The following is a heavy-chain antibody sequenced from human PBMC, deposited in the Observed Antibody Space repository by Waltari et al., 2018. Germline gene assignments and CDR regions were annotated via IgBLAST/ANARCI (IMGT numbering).Heavy chain of an antibody. Sequence: QVQLVQSGAEVKKPGASVKVSCKSSGYTFTSYGITWVRQAPVQGLEWMGWISAYNSDTNHEQKLQDRVTMTTDTSTSTAYMELRSLRSDDTAVYYCARDSGYGSVSYSVDFWGQGTLVTVSS. CDR2: ISAYNSDT. J-gene: IGHJ4*02. V-gene: IGHV1-18*01. CDR1: GYTFTSYG. CDR3: ARDSGYGSVSYSVDF. D-gene: IGHD3-10*01.